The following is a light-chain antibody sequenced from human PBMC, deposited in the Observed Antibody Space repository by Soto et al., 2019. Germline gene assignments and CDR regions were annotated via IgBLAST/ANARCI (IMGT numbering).Light chain of an antibody. Sequence: QSALTQPASVSGSPGQSITISCTGTSSDVGSYNLVSWYQQHPGKAPKLMIYEVSKRPSGVSNRFSGSKSGNTASLTISGLQAEDEADYYCRSYAGSSTLGVFGGGTQLTVL. CDR3: RSYAGSSTLGV. CDR1: SSDVGSYNL. V-gene: IGLV2-23*02. CDR2: EVS. J-gene: IGLJ3*02.